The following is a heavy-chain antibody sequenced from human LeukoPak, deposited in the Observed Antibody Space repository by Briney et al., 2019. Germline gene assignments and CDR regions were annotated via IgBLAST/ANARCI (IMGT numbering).Heavy chain of an antibody. J-gene: IGHJ4*02. CDR2: IYTSGST. V-gene: IGHV4-61*02. CDR1: GGSISSGSYY. D-gene: IGHD3-3*01. CDR3: ARDGVADFWSGYNYFDY. Sequence: PSETLSLTCTVSGGSISSGSYYWSWIRQPAGKGLEWIGRIYTSGSTNYNPSLKSRVTISVDTSKNQFSLKLSSVTAADTAVYYCARDGVADFWSGYNYFDYWGQGTLVTVSS.